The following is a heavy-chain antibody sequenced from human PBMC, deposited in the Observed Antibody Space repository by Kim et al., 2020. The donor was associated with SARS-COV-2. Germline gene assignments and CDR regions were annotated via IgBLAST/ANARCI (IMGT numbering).Heavy chain of an antibody. CDR1: GFTVSSNY. V-gene: IGHV3-53*01. CDR3: WRQPLYDY. CDR2: IYSGGST. J-gene: IGHJ4*02. Sequence: GGSLRLSCAASGFTVSSNYMSWVRQAPGKGLEWVSVIYSGGSTSYAESVKSRLITSRDNSKNTPYLQLNSMRAEDTAVEYCWRQPLYDYWGQGTLVTVSS. D-gene: IGHD2-15*01.